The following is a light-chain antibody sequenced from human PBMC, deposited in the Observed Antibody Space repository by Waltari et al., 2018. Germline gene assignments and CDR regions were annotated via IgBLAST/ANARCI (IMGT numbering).Light chain of an antibody. J-gene: IGKJ5*01. CDR1: QDISSW. Sequence: DIQMTQSPSSVSASVGDRVTITCRASQDISSWLAWYQQKPGQAPRLLIYAVSILHSGVPSRFSGRGSGTDFTLTITSLQPEDFAIYYCQQGDGFHPITFGQGTRLE. CDR2: AVS. V-gene: IGKV1-12*01. CDR3: QQGDGFHPIT.